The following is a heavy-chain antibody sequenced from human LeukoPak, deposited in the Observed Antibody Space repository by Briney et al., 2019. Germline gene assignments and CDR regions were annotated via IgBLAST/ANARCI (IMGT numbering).Heavy chain of an antibody. J-gene: IGHJ3*02. CDR2: INPSGGST. CDR1: GYTFTGYY. CDR3: ARDVYSSGWYPGAFDI. D-gene: IGHD6-19*01. Sequence: ASVKVSCKASGYTFTGYYMHWVRQAPGQGLEWMGIINPSGGSTSYAQKFQGRVTMTRDMSTSTVYMELSSLRSEDTAVYYCARDVYSSGWYPGAFDIWGQGTMVTVSS. V-gene: IGHV1-46*01.